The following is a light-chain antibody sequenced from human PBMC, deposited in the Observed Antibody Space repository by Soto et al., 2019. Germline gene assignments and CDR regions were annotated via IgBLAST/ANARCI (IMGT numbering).Light chain of an antibody. CDR3: LQHNSYPWT. J-gene: IGKJ1*01. CDR1: QDIRND. Sequence: DIQMTQSPSSLSASVGDRVTITCRASQDIRNDLVWYHQKPGKAPKCLIYAASSLQSGVPSRFSGSGSGTEFTLTISSLLPEDFTTFYCLQHNSYPWTFGQGTKVEIK. CDR2: AAS. V-gene: IGKV1-17*01.